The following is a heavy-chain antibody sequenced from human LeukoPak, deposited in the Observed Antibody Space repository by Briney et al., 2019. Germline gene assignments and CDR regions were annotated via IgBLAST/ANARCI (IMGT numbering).Heavy chain of an antibody. CDR2: INPSGGST. Sequence: ASVKVSCKASGYTFTSYYMHWVRQGPGQGLEWMVIINPSGGSTSYAQKFQGRVTMTRDTSTSTVYMELSSLRSEDTAVYYCARDRGSYEAFDIWGQGTMGTVSS. CDR3: ARDRGSYEAFDI. D-gene: IGHD3-10*01. V-gene: IGHV1-46*01. J-gene: IGHJ3*02. CDR1: GYTFTSYY.